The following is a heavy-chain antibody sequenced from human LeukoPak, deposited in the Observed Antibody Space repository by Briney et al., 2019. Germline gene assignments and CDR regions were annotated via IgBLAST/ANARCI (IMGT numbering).Heavy chain of an antibody. J-gene: IGHJ6*02. Sequence: GGSLRLSCAASGFTFSSYWMNWARQAPGKGLEWVASINHNGNVNYYVDSVKGRFTISRDNSKNTLYLQMNSLRAEDTAVYYCARENSGGYYYGMDVWGQGTTVTVSS. V-gene: IGHV3-7*01. CDR3: ARENSGGYYYGMDV. D-gene: IGHD4-23*01. CDR2: INHNGNVN. CDR1: GFTFSSYW.